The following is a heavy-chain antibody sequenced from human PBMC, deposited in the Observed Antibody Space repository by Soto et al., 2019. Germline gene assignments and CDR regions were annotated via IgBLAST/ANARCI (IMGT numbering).Heavy chain of an antibody. CDR3: ARDRGYSYGPSDY. Sequence: SVKVSCKAAGGTFSSYAISWVRQAPGQGLEWMGGIIPIFGTANYAQKFQGRVTITADESTSTAYMELSSLRSEDTAVYYCARDRGYSYGPSDYWGQGTLVTVSS. J-gene: IGHJ4*02. CDR2: IIPIFGTA. D-gene: IGHD5-18*01. CDR1: GGTFSSYA. V-gene: IGHV1-69*13.